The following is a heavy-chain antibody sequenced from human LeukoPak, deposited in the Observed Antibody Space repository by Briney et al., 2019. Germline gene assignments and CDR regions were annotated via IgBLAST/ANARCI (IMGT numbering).Heavy chain of an antibody. CDR3: ARGEWLRPGPYFDH. J-gene: IGHJ4*02. Sequence: KPSETLSLTCAVYGGSFSGYYWSWIRQPPGKGLEWIGEINHSGSTNYNPSLKSRVTISVDTSKNQFSLKLSSVTAADTAVYYCARGEWLRPGPYFDHWGQGTLVTVSS. D-gene: IGHD5-12*01. V-gene: IGHV4-34*01. CDR2: INHSGST. CDR1: GGSFSGYY.